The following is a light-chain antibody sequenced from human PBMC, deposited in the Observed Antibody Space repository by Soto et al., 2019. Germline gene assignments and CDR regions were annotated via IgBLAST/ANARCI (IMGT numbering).Light chain of an antibody. V-gene: IGKV3-20*01. CDR3: PQHGSSPRT. CDR1: QSVSSSY. CDR2: GAS. Sequence: VFAQSKDTLSLSPGERATLSWRASQSVSSSYLAWYQQKPGQPPRLLIYGASNRATGLPDRFSGSGSGTDFTLTISRLEPEHFAVYYCPQHGSSPRTFAQRTTVYIK. J-gene: IGKJ1*01.